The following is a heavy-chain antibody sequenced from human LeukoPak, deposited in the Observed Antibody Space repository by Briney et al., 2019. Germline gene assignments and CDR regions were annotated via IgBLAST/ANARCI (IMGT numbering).Heavy chain of an antibody. V-gene: IGHV4-59*01. CDR2: IYSGST. CDR3: ARDGYGSGSYGWFDP. Sequence: PSEILSLTCSVSGASITSSYWSWIRQTPGKGLEWIGNIYSGSTNYNPSFEGRVTVSLDTSKNQFSLRLTSVTAADTALYYCARDGYGSGSYGWFDPWGQGTLVTVSS. CDR1: GASITSSY. D-gene: IGHD3-10*01. J-gene: IGHJ5*02.